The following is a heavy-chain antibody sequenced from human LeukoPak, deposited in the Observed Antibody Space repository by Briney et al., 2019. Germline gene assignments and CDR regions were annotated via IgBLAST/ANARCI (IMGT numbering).Heavy chain of an antibody. CDR1: GGSMTNYY. CDR2: TYYSGNT. D-gene: IGHD6-19*01. CDR3: ARELESSGWYGSYWYFDL. V-gene: IGHV4-59*01. J-gene: IGHJ2*01. Sequence: SETLSLTCTVSGGSMTNYYWTWIRQSPGKGLEWIGHTYYSGNTNYNPSLKSRVTISVDTSKNQFSLKLSSVTAADTAVYYCARELESSGWYGSYWYFDLWGRGTLVTVSS.